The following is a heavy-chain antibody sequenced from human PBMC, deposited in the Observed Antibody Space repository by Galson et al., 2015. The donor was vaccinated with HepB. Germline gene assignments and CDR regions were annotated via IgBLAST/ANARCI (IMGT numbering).Heavy chain of an antibody. V-gene: IGHV3-30*03. J-gene: IGHJ4*02. CDR2: ISSDASLK. CDR3: GSRVFIAAAGIDF. Sequence: SLRLSCAASGFSLSTYGMHWVRQAPGKGLEWVAVISSDASLKYYANSVEGRFTISRDNSKNTVYLQMNSLRAEDTAVYYCGSRVFIAAAGIDFWGQGTLVTVSS. D-gene: IGHD6-13*01. CDR1: GFSLSTYG.